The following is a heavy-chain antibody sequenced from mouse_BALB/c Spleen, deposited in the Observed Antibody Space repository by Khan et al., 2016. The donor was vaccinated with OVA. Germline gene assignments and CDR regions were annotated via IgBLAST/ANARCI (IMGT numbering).Heavy chain of an antibody. V-gene: IGHV1S81*02. D-gene: IGHD3-3*01. CDR3: TRRGTARAALWFAY. CDR1: GYTFTSYY. Sequence: VQLQESGAELVKPGASVKLSCKASGYTFTSYYMYWLKQRPGQGLEWIGEINPSNGGTNFNEKFKSKATLTVDKSSSTAYMQLSSLTSADSAVDYCTRRGTARAALWFAYWGQGTLVTVSA. J-gene: IGHJ3*01. CDR2: INPSNGGT.